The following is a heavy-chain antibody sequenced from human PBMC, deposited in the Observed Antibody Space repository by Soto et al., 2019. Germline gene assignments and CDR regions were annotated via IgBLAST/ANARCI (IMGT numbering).Heavy chain of an antibody. J-gene: IGHJ4*02. CDR3: ARDQGGITGTEYYFVY. Sequence: PSETLSLTCTVSGGSISSYYWSWIRQPPGKGLEWIGYIYYSGSTNYNPSLKSRVTISVDTSKNQFSLKLSSVTAADTAVYYCARDQGGITGTEYYFVYWGQGTLVTVSS. V-gene: IGHV4-59*01. CDR1: GGSISSYY. CDR2: IYYSGST. D-gene: IGHD1-7*01.